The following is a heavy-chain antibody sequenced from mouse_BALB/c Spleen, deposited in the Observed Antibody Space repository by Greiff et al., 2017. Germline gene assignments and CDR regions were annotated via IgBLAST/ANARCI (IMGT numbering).Heavy chain of an antibody. V-gene: IGHV5-6-4*01. D-gene: IGHD3-1*01. Sequence: DVHLVESGGGLVKPGGSLKLSCAASGFTFSSYTMSWVRQTPEKRLEWVATISSGGSYTYYPDSVKGRFTISRDNAKNTLYLQMSSLKSEDTAMYYCTRGNSSGYVDYYAMDYWGQGTSVTVSS. CDR2: ISSGGSYT. CDR1: GFTFSSYT. J-gene: IGHJ4*01. CDR3: TRGNSSGYVDYYAMDY.